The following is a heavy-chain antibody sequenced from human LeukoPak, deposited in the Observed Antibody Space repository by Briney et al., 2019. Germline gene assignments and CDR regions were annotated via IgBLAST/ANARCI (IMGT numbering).Heavy chain of an antibody. CDR1: GFAFSDSD. J-gene: IGHJ3*02. V-gene: IGHV3-73*01. CDR3: TRRYNYDSSGYYYVRDAFDI. D-gene: IGHD3-22*01. Sequence: PGGSLRLSCAASGFAFSDSDMYWVRQAPGKGLEWVGRIRSKANNYATAYAVSVKGRFTISRDDSKNTAHLQMNRLKTEDTAVYYCTRRYNYDSSGYYYVRDAFDIWGQGTMVTVSS. CDR2: IRSKANNYAT.